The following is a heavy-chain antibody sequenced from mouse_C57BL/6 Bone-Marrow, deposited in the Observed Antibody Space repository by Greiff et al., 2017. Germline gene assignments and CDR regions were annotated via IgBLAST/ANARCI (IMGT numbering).Heavy chain of an antibody. CDR2: IRLKSDNYAT. CDR1: GFTFSNYW. D-gene: IGHD1-1*01. J-gene: IGHJ4*01. V-gene: IGHV6-3*01. CDR3: TGPTVVADYYAMDY. Sequence: EVKVVESGGGLVQPGGSMKLSCVASGFTFSNYWMNWVRQSPEKGLEWVAQIRLKSDNYATHYAESVKGRFTISRDDSKSSVYLQMNNLRAEDTGIYYCTGPTVVADYYAMDYWGQGTSVTVSS.